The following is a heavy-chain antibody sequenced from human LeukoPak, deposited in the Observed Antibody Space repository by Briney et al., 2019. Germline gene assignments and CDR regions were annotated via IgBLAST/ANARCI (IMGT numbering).Heavy chain of an antibody. CDR2: IYHSGST. D-gene: IGHD1-26*01. J-gene: IGHJ3*02. Sequence: SQTLSLTCAVSGGPISSGGYSWSWIRQPPGKGLEWIGYIYHSGSTYYNPSLKSRVTISVDRSKNQFSLKLSSVTAADTAVYYCARQPLYRTDAFDIWGQGTVVTVSS. V-gene: IGHV4-30-2*01. CDR3: ARQPLYRTDAFDI. CDR1: GGPISSGGYS.